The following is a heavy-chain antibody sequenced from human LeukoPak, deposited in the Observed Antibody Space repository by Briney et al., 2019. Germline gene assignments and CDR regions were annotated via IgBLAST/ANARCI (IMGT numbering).Heavy chain of an antibody. D-gene: IGHD3-10*01. CDR1: GFTFSSYA. CDR2: FTGRGGST. J-gene: IGHJ4*02. Sequence: PGGSLRLSCAASGFTFSSYAMSWVRQAPGKGLEWVSTFTGRGGSTYYADSVKGRFTISRDNSKSTLYLQMNSLRAEDTAVYYCAKDAVAPGSGGDFFDYWAQGTLVTVSS. V-gene: IGHV3-23*01. CDR3: AKDAVAPGSGGDFFDY.